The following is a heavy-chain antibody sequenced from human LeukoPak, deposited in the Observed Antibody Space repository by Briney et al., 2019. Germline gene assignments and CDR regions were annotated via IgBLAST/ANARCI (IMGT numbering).Heavy chain of an antibody. CDR3: ARAYGKWNEVYFYAFDL. D-gene: IGHD1-20*01. V-gene: IGHV3-20*04. Sequence: GGSLRLSCAASRFTFDEYGMSWVRQTAGKGLEWVSGINWNGRSIGYADSVKGRFTVSRDNAKSSLYLQMNSMRAEDTALYYCARAYGKWNEVYFYAFDLWGQGTMVTVSS. CDR1: RFTFDEYG. J-gene: IGHJ3*01. CDR2: INWNGRSI.